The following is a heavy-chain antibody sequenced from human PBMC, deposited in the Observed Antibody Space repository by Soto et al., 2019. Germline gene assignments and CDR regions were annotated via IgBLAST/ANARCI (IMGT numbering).Heavy chain of an antibody. CDR2: ISASGRST. Sequence: GGSLRLSCAASGLTFSTSAMSWVRQAPGKGLEWASLISASGRSTDYADSVKGRFTISRDNSKSTVYLQMNSLRADDTAVYYCAKDPQTEKLQPDYGMDVWGQGTTVTVSS. CDR1: GLTFSTSA. V-gene: IGHV3-23*01. D-gene: IGHD1-1*01. J-gene: IGHJ6*02. CDR3: AKDPQTEKLQPDYGMDV.